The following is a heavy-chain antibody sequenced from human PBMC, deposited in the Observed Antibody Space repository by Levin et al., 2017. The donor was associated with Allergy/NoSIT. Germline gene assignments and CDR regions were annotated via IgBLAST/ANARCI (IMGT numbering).Heavy chain of an antibody. CDR2: FYYGGTT. CDR1: GGAINSRNHY. V-gene: IGHV4-39*01. J-gene: IGHJ6*01. CDR3: LFYYYDTDV. Sequence: PSETLSLTCTVSGGAINSRNHYWGWIRQPPGTGLEWIATFYYGGTTYYNPSLRSRVTISVDTSKNQFSLKLTSVTAADTAVYYCLFYYYDTDVWGQGTTITVSS.